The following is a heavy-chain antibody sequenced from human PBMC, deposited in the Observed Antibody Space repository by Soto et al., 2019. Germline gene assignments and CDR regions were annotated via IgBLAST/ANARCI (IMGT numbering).Heavy chain of an antibody. CDR1: GGSISSGDYY. CDR3: ARVPHYDSRGGGAFDI. CDR2: IYYSGST. J-gene: IGHJ3*02. D-gene: IGHD3-22*01. Sequence: SETLSLTCTVSGGSISSGDYYWSWIRQPPGKGLEWIGYIYYSGSTYYNPSLKSRVTISVDTSKNQFSLKLSSVTAADTAVYYCARVPHYDSRGGGAFDIWGQGTMVTVSS. V-gene: IGHV4-30-4*01.